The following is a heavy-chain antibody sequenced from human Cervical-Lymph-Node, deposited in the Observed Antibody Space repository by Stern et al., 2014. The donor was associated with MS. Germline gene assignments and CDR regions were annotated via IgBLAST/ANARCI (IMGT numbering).Heavy chain of an antibody. D-gene: IGHD2-15*01. J-gene: IGHJ4*02. Sequence: QVQLVQSGAEVKQPGSSVNVSCKASGGTFSSYAINCVRQAPGQGLYWMGGIIPIFGAPNYAQKFQGRVTITADESTSTVYMQLSSLKSEDTAVYYCARASTRGFDYWGQGTLVTVSS. CDR2: IIPIFGAP. CDR3: ARASTRGFDY. CDR1: GGTFSSYA. V-gene: IGHV1-69*01.